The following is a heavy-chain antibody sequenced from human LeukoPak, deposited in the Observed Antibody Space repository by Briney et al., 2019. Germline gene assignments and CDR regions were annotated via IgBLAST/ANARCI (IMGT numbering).Heavy chain of an antibody. Sequence: SETLSLTCSVSGGSINNYYWSWIRQPPGKGLEWIGHISYSGNTNYNSPLRSRVTISVDTSSNQFSLRLSSVTAADTAVYYCARDSYTGSHFEDTFDIWGQGTMVTVSS. CDR2: ISYSGNT. CDR1: GGSINNYY. V-gene: IGHV4-59*01. J-gene: IGHJ3*02. D-gene: IGHD1-26*01. CDR3: ARDSYTGSHFEDTFDI.